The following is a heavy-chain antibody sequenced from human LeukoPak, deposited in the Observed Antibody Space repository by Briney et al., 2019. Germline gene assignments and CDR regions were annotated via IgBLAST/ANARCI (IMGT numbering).Heavy chain of an antibody. CDR3: ATPRTTVTRMYYYYYMDV. CDR1: GGTFSSYA. CDR2: IIPIFGTA. V-gene: IGHV1-69*13. Sequence: SVKVSCKASGGTFSSYAISWVRQAPGQGLEWMGGIIPIFGTANYAQKFQGRVTITADESTSTAYMELSSLRSEDTAVYYCATPRTTVTRMYYYYYMDVWGKGTTVTVSS. D-gene: IGHD4-11*01. J-gene: IGHJ6*03.